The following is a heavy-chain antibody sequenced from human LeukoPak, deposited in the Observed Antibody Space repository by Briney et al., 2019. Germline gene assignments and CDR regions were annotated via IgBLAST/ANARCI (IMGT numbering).Heavy chain of an antibody. J-gene: IGHJ6*02. CDR2: VYYTGVT. CDR1: GGYIISSGHY. CDR3: ARTGGGSCSGGSCYLLYGMDV. D-gene: IGHD2-15*01. V-gene: IGHV4-39*07. Sequence: PSETLSLTCTVSGGYIISSGHYWGWIRQPPGKGLEWIGSVYYTGVTSTNPFFRSRMSISVDTSKNQFSLNLYAVSAADTAVYYCARTGGGSCSGGSCYLLYGMDVWGQGTTVTVSS.